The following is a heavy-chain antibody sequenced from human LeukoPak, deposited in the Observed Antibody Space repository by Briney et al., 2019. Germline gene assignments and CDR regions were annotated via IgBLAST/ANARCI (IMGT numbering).Heavy chain of an antibody. V-gene: IGHV1-18*01. Sequence: ASVTVSCKASGYTFTSYGISWVRQAPGQGLEWMGWISAYNGNTNYAQKLQGRVTMTTDTSTSTAYMELRSLRSDDTVVYYCAREGVASETGTTFLDYWGQGTLVTVSS. J-gene: IGHJ4*02. CDR1: GYTFTSYG. CDR2: ISAYNGNT. D-gene: IGHD1-7*01. CDR3: AREGVASETGTTFLDY.